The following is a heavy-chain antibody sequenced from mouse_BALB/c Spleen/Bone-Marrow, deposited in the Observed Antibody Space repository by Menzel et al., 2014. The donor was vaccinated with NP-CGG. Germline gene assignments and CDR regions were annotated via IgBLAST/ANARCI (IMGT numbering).Heavy chain of an antibody. V-gene: IGHV14-3*02. CDR3: ARRDDGYYTY. D-gene: IGHD2-3*01. CDR1: GFNIKDTY. Sequence: EVKLEESGAELVKPGASVKLSCTASGFNIKDTYMHWVKQRPEQGLEWIGRIDPANGNTKYDPKFQGKATITADTSSNTAYLQLSNLTSEDTAVYYCARRDDGYYTYWGQGTLVTVSA. CDR2: IDPANGNT. J-gene: IGHJ3*01.